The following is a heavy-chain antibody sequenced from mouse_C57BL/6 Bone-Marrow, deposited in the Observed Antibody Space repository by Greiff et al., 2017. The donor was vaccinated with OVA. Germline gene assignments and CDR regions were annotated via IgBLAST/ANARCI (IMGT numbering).Heavy chain of an antibody. D-gene: IGHD3-1*01. CDR1: GYTFTSYW. Sequence: QVQLQQPGAELVKPGASVKMSCKASGYTFTSYWIPWVKQRPGQGLEWIGDIYPGSGSTNYNEKFKSKATLTVDTSSSTAYMQLSSLTSEDSAVYYGARRAGYLYYFDYWGQGTTLTVSS. V-gene: IGHV1-55*01. CDR3: ARRAGYLYYFDY. J-gene: IGHJ2*01. CDR2: IYPGSGST.